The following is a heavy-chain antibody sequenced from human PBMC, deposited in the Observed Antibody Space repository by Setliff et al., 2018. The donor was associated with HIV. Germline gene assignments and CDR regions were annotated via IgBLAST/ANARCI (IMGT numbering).Heavy chain of an antibody. J-gene: IGHJ4*02. Sequence: SETRSLTCAAYDGPLSSYYSSWIRQATGQGLEWLGEINDSRTTNYTPSLESRVTMLIDMTKNQLSLKLSSVTAADTAVYFCARGPIRYSSGVRWFLGVESWYSGIDYWGQGTRVTVSS. D-gene: IGHD2-15*01. V-gene: IGHV4-34*01. CDR3: ARGPIRYSSGVRWFLGVESWYSGIDY. CDR2: INDSRTT. CDR1: DGPLSSYY.